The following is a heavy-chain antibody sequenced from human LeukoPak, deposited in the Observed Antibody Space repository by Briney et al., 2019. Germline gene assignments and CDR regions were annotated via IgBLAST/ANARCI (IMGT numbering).Heavy chain of an antibody. J-gene: IGHJ4*02. D-gene: IGHD1-1*01. V-gene: IGHV3-33*01. Sequence: GGSLRLSCASSGFTFSTYAMHWVRQAPGKGLEWVALIWYDGSNKYYADSVKGRFTISRDNSKNTLYLQMNSLRAEDTAVYYCARALEYWGQGTLVTVSS. CDR3: ARALEY. CDR2: IWYDGSNK. CDR1: GFTFSTYA.